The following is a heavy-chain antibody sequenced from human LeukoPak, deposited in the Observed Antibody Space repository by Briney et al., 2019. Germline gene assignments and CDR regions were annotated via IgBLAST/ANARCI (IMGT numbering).Heavy chain of an antibody. CDR2: IDQDGSVK. Sequence: GGSLRLSCTASGFTFSNYWMSWVRQAPGKGLEWLANIDQDGSVKFYVDSVKGRFTISRDNAKNSLCLQMNSLRAEDTAVYYCARDLSSLAPSFDNWGQGTLVTVSS. CDR3: ARDLSSLAPSFDN. D-gene: IGHD6-19*01. CDR1: GFTFSNYW. V-gene: IGHV3-7*04. J-gene: IGHJ4*02.